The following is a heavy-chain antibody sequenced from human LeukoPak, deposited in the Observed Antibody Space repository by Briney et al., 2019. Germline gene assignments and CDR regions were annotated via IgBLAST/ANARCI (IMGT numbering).Heavy chain of an antibody. V-gene: IGHV1-69*04. J-gene: IGHJ6*02. Sequence: SVKVSCKASGGTFSSYAISWVRQAPGQGLEWMGRIIPMLGTVNYAQKFQGRVTIIADKFTSTAYMELSSLRSEDTAVYFCARDQKVGATPYFGMDVWGQGTTVTVSS. CDR3: ARDQKVGATPYFGMDV. CDR2: IIPMLGTV. D-gene: IGHD1-26*01. CDR1: GGTFSSYA.